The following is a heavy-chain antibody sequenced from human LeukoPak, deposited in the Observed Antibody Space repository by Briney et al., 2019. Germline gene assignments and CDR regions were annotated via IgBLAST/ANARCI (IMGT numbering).Heavy chain of an antibody. CDR3: ARENYDFWSGYPNWFDP. V-gene: IGHV3-30*02. J-gene: IGHJ5*02. D-gene: IGHD3-3*01. Sequence: GGSLRLSCAASGFTFSSYGMHWVRQAPGKGLEWVAFIRYDGSNKYYADSVKGRFTISRDNSKNTLYLQMNSLRAEDTAVYYCARENYDFWSGYPNWFDPWGQGTLVTVSS. CDR1: GFTFSSYG. CDR2: IRYDGSNK.